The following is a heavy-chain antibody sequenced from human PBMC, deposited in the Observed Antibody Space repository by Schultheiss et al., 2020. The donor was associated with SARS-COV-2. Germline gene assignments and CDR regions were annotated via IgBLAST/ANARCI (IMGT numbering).Heavy chain of an antibody. J-gene: IGHJ4*02. D-gene: IGHD6-6*01. Sequence: GGSLRLSCAASGFTFSSYAMSWVRQAPGKGLEWVSSITGSGSKTYYADSVKGRFTISRDSSKNTLYLQMNSLRAEDTAVYYCARAEIAARVYPDYWGQGTLVTVSS. CDR1: GFTFSSYA. CDR3: ARAEIAARVYPDY. CDR2: ITGSGSKT. V-gene: IGHV3-23*01.